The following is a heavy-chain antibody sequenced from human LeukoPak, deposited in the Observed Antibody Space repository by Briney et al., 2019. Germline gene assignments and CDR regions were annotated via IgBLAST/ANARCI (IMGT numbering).Heavy chain of an antibody. J-gene: IGHJ3*02. CDR1: GFTFSSYG. D-gene: IGHD2-2*01. Sequence: GGSLRLSCAASGFTFSSYGMHWVRQAPGKGLEWVAVIWYDGSNKYYADSVKGRLTISRDNSKNTLYLQMNSLRAEDTAVYYCAKVSAADDAFDIWGQGTMVTVSS. V-gene: IGHV3-33*06. CDR3: AKVSAADDAFDI. CDR2: IWYDGSNK.